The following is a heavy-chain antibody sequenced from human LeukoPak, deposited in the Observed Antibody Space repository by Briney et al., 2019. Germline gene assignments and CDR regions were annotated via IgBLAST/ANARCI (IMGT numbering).Heavy chain of an antibody. V-gene: IGHV4-38-2*01. CDR1: GYSISSSNW. D-gene: IGHD3-10*01. J-gene: IGHJ5*02. CDR2: IYTSGST. CDR3: ARHGGSGLDWFDP. Sequence: SETLSLTCAVSGYSISSSNWWGWIRQPPGKGLEWIGRIYTSGSTNYNPSLNSRVTISVDTSNNQVSLKLSSVTAADTAVYYCARHGGSGLDWFDPWGQGTLVTVPS.